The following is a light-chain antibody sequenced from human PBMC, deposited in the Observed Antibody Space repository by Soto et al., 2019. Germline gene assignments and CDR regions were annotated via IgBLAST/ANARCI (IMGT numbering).Light chain of an antibody. Sequence: IVLTQSPATLSVSPGERATLSCRASQAVGSNLAWYQQRPGQAPRLLIYDASTRATGIPLRFSGGGSGTEFPLTISSLQSDDVAVYYCQHFNKWPHMPAFGGGTKLAIK. CDR2: DAS. CDR1: QAVGSN. CDR3: QHFNKWPHMPA. V-gene: IGKV3-15*01. J-gene: IGKJ4*01.